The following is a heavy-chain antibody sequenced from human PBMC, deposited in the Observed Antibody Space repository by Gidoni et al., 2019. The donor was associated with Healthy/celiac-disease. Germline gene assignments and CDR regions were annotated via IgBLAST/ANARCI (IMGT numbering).Heavy chain of an antibody. V-gene: IGHV1-46*01. CDR2: INPSGGST. CDR1: GYTFPSYY. J-gene: IGHJ4*02. CDR3: AREKSARAAGSFDY. Sequence: QVQLVQSGAEVKKPGASVKVSCKASGYTFPSYYMPWVRQAPGQGREWMGIINPSGGSTSYAQKFQGRVTMTRDTSTSTGYMELSSMRSEDTAVYYWAREKSARAAGSFDYWGQGTLVTVSS. D-gene: IGHD6-13*01.